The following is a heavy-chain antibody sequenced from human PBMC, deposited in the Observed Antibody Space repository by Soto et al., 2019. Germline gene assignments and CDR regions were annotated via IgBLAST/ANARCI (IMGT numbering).Heavy chain of an antibody. J-gene: IGHJ4*02. CDR2: INPNNGGT. D-gene: IGHD1-1*01. CDR1: GYTFTDYY. CDR3: ARGSPTTTPFDY. Sequence: QVELVQSGADLKKPGASVKVSCKASGYTFTDYYMHWMRQAPGQGLEWMGWINPNNGGTSYAQKFEGWVTMTRDTSVSTAYMEVRRLTSDDTAVYYCARGSPTTTPFDYWGQGTLVTVSS. V-gene: IGHV1-2*04.